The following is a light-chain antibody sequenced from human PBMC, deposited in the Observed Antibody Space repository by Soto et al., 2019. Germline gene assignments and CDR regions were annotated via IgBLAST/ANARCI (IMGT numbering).Light chain of an antibody. V-gene: IGLV2-14*01. Sequence: QSVLSQPASVSWSPGHSITISCTGTSSDVGGYNYVSWYQQHPGKAPKLMIYEVSNRPSGVSNRFSGSKSGNTASLTISGLQAEEQADYYCSSYTSSTTFVFGTGTKVTVL. CDR1: SSDVGGYNY. CDR2: EVS. CDR3: SSYTSSTTFV. J-gene: IGLJ1*01.